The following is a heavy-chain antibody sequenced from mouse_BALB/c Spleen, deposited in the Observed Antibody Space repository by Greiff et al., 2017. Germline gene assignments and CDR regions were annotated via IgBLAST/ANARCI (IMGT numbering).Heavy chain of an antibody. Sequence: DVQLQESGPGLVKPSQSLSLTCTVTGYSITSDYAWYWIRQFPGNPLEWLGYISYSGSTSYNPSLKSRISITRDTSKNQFFLQLNSVTTEDTATYYCARETTATIYAMDYWGQGTSVTVSS. J-gene: IGHJ4*01. CDR1: GYSITSDYA. CDR2: ISYSGST. V-gene: IGHV3-2*02. D-gene: IGHD1-2*01. CDR3: ARETTATIYAMDY.